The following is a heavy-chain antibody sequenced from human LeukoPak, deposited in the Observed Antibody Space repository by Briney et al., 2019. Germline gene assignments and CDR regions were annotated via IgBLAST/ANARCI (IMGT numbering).Heavy chain of an antibody. J-gene: IGHJ5*02. CDR3: ARGYCSGGSCYVQNWFDP. Sequence: GASVKVSCKASGYTFTSYGISWVRQAPGQGLEWMGSVSAYNGNTNYAQKLQGRVTMTTDTSTSTAYMELRSLRSDDTAVYYCARGYCSGGSCYVQNWFDPWGQGTLVTVSS. D-gene: IGHD2-15*01. CDR1: GYTFTSYG. V-gene: IGHV1-18*01. CDR2: VSAYNGNT.